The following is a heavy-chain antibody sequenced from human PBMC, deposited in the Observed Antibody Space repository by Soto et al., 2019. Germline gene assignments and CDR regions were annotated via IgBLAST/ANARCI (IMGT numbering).Heavy chain of an antibody. D-gene: IGHD6-6*01. Sequence: ASVKVSCKASGYTFTSYGISWVRQAPGQGLEWMGWISAYNGNTNYAQKLQGRVTMTTDTSTSTAYMELRSLRSDDTAVYYCARRGFHSRSLELHYGMDVWGQGTTVTVSS. CDR3: ARRGFHSRSLELHYGMDV. CDR1: GYTFTSYG. J-gene: IGHJ6*02. CDR2: ISAYNGNT. V-gene: IGHV1-18*01.